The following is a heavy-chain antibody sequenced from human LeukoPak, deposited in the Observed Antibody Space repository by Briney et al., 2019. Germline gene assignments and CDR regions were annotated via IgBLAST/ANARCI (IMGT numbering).Heavy chain of an antibody. D-gene: IGHD3-10*01. V-gene: IGHV3-30-3*01. CDR1: GFTFSSYA. J-gene: IGHJ4*02. CDR2: ISYDGSNK. CDR3: ARDLAGHYYGSGSSFDY. Sequence: PGGSLRLSCAASGFTFSSYAMHWVRQAPGKGLEWVAVISYDGSNKYYADSVKGRFTISRDNSKNTLYLQMNSLRAEDTAVYYYARDLAGHYYGSGSSFDYWGQGTLVTVS.